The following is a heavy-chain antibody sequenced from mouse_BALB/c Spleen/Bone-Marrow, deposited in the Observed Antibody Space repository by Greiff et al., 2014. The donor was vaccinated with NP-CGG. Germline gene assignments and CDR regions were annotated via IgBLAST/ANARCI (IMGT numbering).Heavy chain of an antibody. CDR3: ARSYGSSPFDY. CDR2: IDPANGNT. CDR1: GFSIKDTY. J-gene: IGHJ2*01. D-gene: IGHD1-1*01. Sequence: EVKLEESGAELVKPGASVKLSCTASGFSIKDTYMHWVKQRPEQGLEWIGRIDPANGNTKYDPKFQGKATIAADTSSNTAYLQLSSLTSEDTAVYYCARSYGSSPFDYWGQGTTLTVSS. V-gene: IGHV14-3*02.